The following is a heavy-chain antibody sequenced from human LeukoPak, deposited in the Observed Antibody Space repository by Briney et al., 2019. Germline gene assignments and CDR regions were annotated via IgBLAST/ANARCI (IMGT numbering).Heavy chain of an antibody. CDR3: ARHLQRGYSYGVLFDY. J-gene: IGHJ4*02. D-gene: IGHD5-18*01. V-gene: IGHV4-59*08. CDR1: GGSISSYY. CDR2: IYYSGST. Sequence: SETLSLTCTVSGGSISSYYWSWIRQPPRTGLELIGYIYYSGSTNYNPSLKSRVTISVDTSKNQFSLKLSSVTAADTAVYYCARHLQRGYSYGVLFDYWGQGTLVTVSS.